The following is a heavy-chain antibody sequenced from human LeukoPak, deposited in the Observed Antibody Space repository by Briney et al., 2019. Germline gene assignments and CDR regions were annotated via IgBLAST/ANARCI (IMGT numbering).Heavy chain of an antibody. Sequence: SETLSLTGTVSGGSISSSSHYWGWIRQSPGKGLEWIGSIDYSGSTYYNPSLKSRVTISVDTSKNQFSLKLSSVTAADTAVYYCARLIIAATGTGFDAFHLWGQGTMVTVSS. V-gene: IGHV4-39*01. CDR1: GGSISSSSHY. D-gene: IGHD6-13*01. CDR3: ARLIIAATGTGFDAFHL. J-gene: IGHJ3*01. CDR2: IDYSGST.